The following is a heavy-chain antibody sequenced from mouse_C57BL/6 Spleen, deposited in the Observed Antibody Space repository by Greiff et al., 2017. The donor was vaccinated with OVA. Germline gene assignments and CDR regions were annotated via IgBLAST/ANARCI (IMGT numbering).Heavy chain of an antibody. V-gene: IGHV1-47*01. CDR2: FHPYNDDT. CDR1: GYTFTTYH. CDR3: AREGYYGAIDY. J-gene: IGHJ4*01. D-gene: IGHD1-2*01. Sequence: VKVVESGAELVKPGASVKMSCKASGYTFTTYHIEWMKQNHGKSLEWIGNFHPYNDDTKYNEKFKGKATLTVEKSSSTVYLELSRLTSDDSAVYYCAREGYYGAIDYWGQGTSVTVSA.